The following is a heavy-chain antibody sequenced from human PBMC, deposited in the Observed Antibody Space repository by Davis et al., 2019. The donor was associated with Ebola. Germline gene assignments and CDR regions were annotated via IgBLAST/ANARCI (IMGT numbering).Heavy chain of an antibody. D-gene: IGHD3-3*01. CDR2: TYYRSKWYN. CDR1: GDSVSSNSAA. V-gene: IGHV6-1*01. CDR3: ARAPYYDFWSGYNGRGMDV. J-gene: IGHJ6*02. Sequence: PSETLSLTCAISGDSVSSNSAAWNWIRQSPSLGLEWLGRTYYRSKWYNDYAVSVKSRITINPDTSKNQFSLQLNSVTPEDTAVYYCARAPYYDFWSGYNGRGMDVWGQGTTVTVSS.